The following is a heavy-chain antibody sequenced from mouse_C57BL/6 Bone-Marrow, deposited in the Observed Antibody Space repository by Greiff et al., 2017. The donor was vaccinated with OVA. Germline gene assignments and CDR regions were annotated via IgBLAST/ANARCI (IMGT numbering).Heavy chain of an antibody. CDR3: ARRTTVVAEGFAY. D-gene: IGHD1-1*01. J-gene: IGHJ3*01. CDR2: INPNNGGT. V-gene: IGHV1-18*01. Sequence: VQLQQSGPELVKPGASVKIPCKASGYTFTDYNMDWVKQSHGKSLEWIGDINPNNGGTIYNQKFKGKATLTVDKSSSTAYMELRSLTSEDTAVYYCARRTTVVAEGFAYWGQGTLVTVSA. CDR1: GYTFTDYN.